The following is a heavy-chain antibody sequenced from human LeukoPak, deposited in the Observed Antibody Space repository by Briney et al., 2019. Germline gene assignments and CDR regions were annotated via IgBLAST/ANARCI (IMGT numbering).Heavy chain of an antibody. V-gene: IGHV4-4*09. CDR3: ARQSRGTEFDY. D-gene: IGHD1-1*01. CDR1: GWPINSLY. J-gene: IGHJ4*02. Sequence: SGTPSLHCPGPGWPINSLYRSLIRPPPGKGPEWIGYIYTSGSTNYNPSLKSRVTISVDTSKNQFSLKLSSVTAADTAVYYCARQSRGTEFDYWGQGTLVTVSS. CDR2: IYTSGST.